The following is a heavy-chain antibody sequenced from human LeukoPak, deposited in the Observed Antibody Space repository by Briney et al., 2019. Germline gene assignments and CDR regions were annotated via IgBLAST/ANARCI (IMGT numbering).Heavy chain of an antibody. CDR2: INPNSGGT. J-gene: IGHJ4*02. CDR3: ARGLNYYDSSGYDY. CDR1: GYTFTGYY. D-gene: IGHD3-22*01. V-gene: IGHV1-2*02. Sequence: ASVKVSCKASGYTFTGYYMHWVRQAPGQGLEWMGWINPNSGGTNYAQKLQGRVTMTTDTSTSTAYMELRSLRSDDTAVYYCARGLNYYDSSGYDYWGQGTLVTVSS.